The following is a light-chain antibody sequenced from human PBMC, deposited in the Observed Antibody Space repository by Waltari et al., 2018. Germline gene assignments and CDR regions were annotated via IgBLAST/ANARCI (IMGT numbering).Light chain of an antibody. Sequence: DIQMTQSPSTLSASVGDRVTITCRASQSISSWLDWYQLRPGKAPKLLISDASILERGVPSRFSGSGSGTEFTLTINSLQPDDFATYYCHQYTNFPLTFGGGTTVEIK. CDR1: QSISSW. V-gene: IGKV1-5*01. J-gene: IGKJ4*01. CDR2: DAS. CDR3: HQYTNFPLT.